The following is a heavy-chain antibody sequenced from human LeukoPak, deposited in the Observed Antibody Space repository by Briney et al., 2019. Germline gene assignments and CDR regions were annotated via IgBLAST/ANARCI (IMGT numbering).Heavy chain of an antibody. D-gene: IGHD5-18*01. CDR2: IYYDGSNK. Sequence: QPGRSLRLACAASGFTFSNYGMHWVRQAPGKGLEWVALIYYDGSNKYYADSVKGRFTISRDNSKNTLYLQMNSLRADDTAVYYCAKGYSYGYDYWGQGTLVTVSS. CDR3: AKGYSYGYDY. CDR1: GFTFSNYG. J-gene: IGHJ4*02. V-gene: IGHV3-33*06.